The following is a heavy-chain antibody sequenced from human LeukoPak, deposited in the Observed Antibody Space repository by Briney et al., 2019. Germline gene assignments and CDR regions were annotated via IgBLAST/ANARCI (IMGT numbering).Heavy chain of an antibody. CDR2: IKQDGSEK. CDR3: ARNSYYYDSSGYYYYYYYMDV. D-gene: IGHD3-22*01. Sequence: GGSLRLSCAASVFTFSRYWMSWVRQAPGKGLEWVANIKQDGSEKYYVDSVKGRFTISRDNAKNSLYLQMNSLRAEDTAVYYCARNSYYYDSSGYYYYYYYMDVWGKGTTVTVSS. CDR1: VFTFSRYW. V-gene: IGHV3-7*01. J-gene: IGHJ6*03.